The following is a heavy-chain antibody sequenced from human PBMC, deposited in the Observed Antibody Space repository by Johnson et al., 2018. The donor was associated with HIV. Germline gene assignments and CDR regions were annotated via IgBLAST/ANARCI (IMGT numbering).Heavy chain of an antibody. CDR1: GFTFSSYA. D-gene: IGHD6-13*01. J-gene: IGHJ3*02. CDR2: ISYDGSNK. V-gene: IGHV3-30*03. Sequence: VQLVESGGGVVQPGRSLRLSCAASGFTFSSYAMHWVRQAPGKGLAWVAVISYDGSNKCYADSVKGRFTISRDNSKNTMSLQMTSLRAEDTAIYYCARGAPPTWYSSSWRGGAFDIWGQGTMVTVSS. CDR3: ARGAPPTWYSSSWRGGAFDI.